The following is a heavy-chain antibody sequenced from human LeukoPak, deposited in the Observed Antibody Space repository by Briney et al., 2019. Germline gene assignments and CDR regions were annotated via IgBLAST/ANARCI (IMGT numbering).Heavy chain of an antibody. CDR1: GFTFSSYG. CDR3: AKGRSGYYAAFDY. D-gene: IGHD3-3*01. Sequence: GGSLRLSCAASGFTFSSYGMHWVRQAPGKGLEWVAFIRYDGSNKYYADSVKGRFTISRDNSKNTLYLQMNSLRAEDTAVYYCAKGRSGYYAAFDYWGQGTLVTVSS. CDR2: IRYDGSNK. V-gene: IGHV3-30*02. J-gene: IGHJ4*02.